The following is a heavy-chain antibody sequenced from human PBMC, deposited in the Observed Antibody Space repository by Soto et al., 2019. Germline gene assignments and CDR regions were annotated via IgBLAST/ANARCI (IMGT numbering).Heavy chain of an antibody. CDR2: ISGDATSK. J-gene: IGHJ1*01. V-gene: IGHV3-30-3*01. D-gene: IGHD3-22*01. CDR1: GLTFRTSI. Sequence: QVQLVESGGDLVQPGRSLRLSCAASGLTFRTSIMHWVRQTPGKGLEWIAVISGDATSKIYTDSLKGRFTISRDNSKNTMYLEMNSLTTEDTGVYYCAREEDSSGHAGTFQHWGKGTLVTVSA. CDR3: AREEDSSGHAGTFQH.